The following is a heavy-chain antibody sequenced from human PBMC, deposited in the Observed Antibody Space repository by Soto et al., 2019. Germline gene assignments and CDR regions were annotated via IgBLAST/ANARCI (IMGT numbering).Heavy chain of an antibody. V-gene: IGHV3-74*01. CDR3: SRGCYYADY. J-gene: IGHJ4*02. D-gene: IGHD3-22*01. Sequence: GSLRLSCAASGFTFSSYWMHWVRQAPGKGLVWVSSINSDGSSTSYADSVKGRFTISIDNAKNTLYLQMNSLRAEDTAVYYCSRGCYYADYWGQGTLVTVSS. CDR2: INSDGSST. CDR1: GFTFSSYW.